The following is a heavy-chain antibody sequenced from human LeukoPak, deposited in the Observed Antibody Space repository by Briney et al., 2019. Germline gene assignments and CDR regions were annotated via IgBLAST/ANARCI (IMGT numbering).Heavy chain of an antibody. CDR3: ARARITIFGVVIGYFDY. J-gene: IGHJ4*02. Sequence: SETLSLTCTVSGYSISSGYYWGWIRQPPGKGLEWIASIYHSGSTYYNPSLKSRVTIAVDTSKNQFSLKLSSVTAADTAVYYCARARITIFGVVIGYFDYWGQGTLVTVSS. CDR1: GYSISSGYY. D-gene: IGHD3-3*01. V-gene: IGHV4-38-2*02. CDR2: IYHSGST.